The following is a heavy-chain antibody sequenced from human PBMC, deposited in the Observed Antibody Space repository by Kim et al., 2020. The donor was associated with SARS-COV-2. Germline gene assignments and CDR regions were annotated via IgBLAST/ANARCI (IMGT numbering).Heavy chain of an antibody. CDR2: IHAVTGNT. Sequence: ASVKVSCKASGYIFTNFAIQWVRQAPGQRLAWMGWIHAVTGNTKFSQQFQGRVTFTRDTSVNTASMALSSLGSEDTAVYYCARDLFHTGFDYWGQGTLVAVSS. CDR3: ARDLFHTGFDY. D-gene: IGHD2-8*02. CDR1: GYIFTNFA. V-gene: IGHV1-3*01. J-gene: IGHJ4*02.